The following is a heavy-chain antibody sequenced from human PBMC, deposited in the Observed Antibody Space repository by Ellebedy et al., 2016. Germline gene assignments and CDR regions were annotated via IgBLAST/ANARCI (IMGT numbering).Heavy chain of an antibody. D-gene: IGHD3-16*01. J-gene: IGHJ5*02. CDR1: HFPFNTYY. CDR2: INQHGREK. Sequence: GESLKISXTASHFPFNTYYMSWVRQAPGKGLEWVANINQHGREKYYVDSVKGRFTISRDNAKNSLYLQMDSLRAEDTAVYYCARGVGGTSLNWFDPWGQGTLVTVSS. V-gene: IGHV3-7*01. CDR3: ARGVGGTSLNWFDP.